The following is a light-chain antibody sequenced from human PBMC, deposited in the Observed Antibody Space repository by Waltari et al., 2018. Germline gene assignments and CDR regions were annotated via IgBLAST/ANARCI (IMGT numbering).Light chain of an antibody. Sequence: QSVLAQPPSVSGPPGQRVTIFCSGGSSNIGVNAGNWYQHLPGTSPRLLIFTNDQRPSGVPDRFSGSKSGTSASLAISGLQSEDEGHYYCAVWDDNLSGVVFGAGTQVTVL. CDR2: TND. J-gene: IGLJ1*01. V-gene: IGLV1-44*01. CDR3: AVWDDNLSGVV. CDR1: SSNIGVNA.